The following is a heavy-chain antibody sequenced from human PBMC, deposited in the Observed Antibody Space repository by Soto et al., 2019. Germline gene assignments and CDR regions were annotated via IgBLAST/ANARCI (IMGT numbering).Heavy chain of an antibody. Sequence: SETLSLTCTVSGVSISSGDYYWSWIRQPPGKGLEWIGYIYYSGSTYYNPSLKSRVTISVDTSKNQFSLKLSSVTAADTAVYYCASTVGYCSGGSCYGYGWFDPWGQGTLVTVSS. D-gene: IGHD2-15*01. J-gene: IGHJ5*02. CDR1: GVSISSGDYY. CDR2: IYYSGST. V-gene: IGHV4-30-4*01. CDR3: ASTVGYCSGGSCYGYGWFDP.